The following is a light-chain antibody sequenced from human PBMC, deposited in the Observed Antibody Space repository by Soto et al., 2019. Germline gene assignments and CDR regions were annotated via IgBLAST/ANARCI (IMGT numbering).Light chain of an antibody. Sequence: DIQMTHSPSSLSASVGDRVTITFRASQSISSYLNWYQQKPGKAPKLLIYAASSLQSGVPSRFSGSVSGTDFTLTISSLQPEDFATYYCQQSYSTPRTFGQGTKVDIK. CDR1: QSISSY. V-gene: IGKV1-39*01. CDR2: AAS. J-gene: IGKJ1*01. CDR3: QQSYSTPRT.